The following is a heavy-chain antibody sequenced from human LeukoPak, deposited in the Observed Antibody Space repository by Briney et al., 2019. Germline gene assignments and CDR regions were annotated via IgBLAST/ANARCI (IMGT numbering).Heavy chain of an antibody. CDR1: GYTFTSYD. V-gene: IGHV1-8*01. CDR3: ARKYNVRGWYYYYYMDV. Sequence: GASVKVSCKASGYTFTSYDINWVRQATGQGLEWMGWMNPNSGNTGYAQKFQGRVTMTRNTSISTAYMELSSLRSEDTAVYHCARKYNVRGWYYYYYMDVWGKGTTVTVSS. CDR2: MNPNSGNT. D-gene: IGHD3-10*02. J-gene: IGHJ6*03.